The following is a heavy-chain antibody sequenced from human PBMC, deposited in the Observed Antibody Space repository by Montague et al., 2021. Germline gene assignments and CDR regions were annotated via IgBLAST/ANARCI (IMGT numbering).Heavy chain of an antibody. D-gene: IGHD2-21*01. CDR1: GFTFSNYW. CDR2: IKQDGSEK. J-gene: IGHJ4*02. CDR3: ARDQGQGYCGGDCYVGLDY. V-gene: IGHV3-7*01. Sequence: SLRLSCSASGFTFSNYWMSWVRQAPGQGLEWVANIKQDGSEKHSVDSLKGRFTISRDNAKNSLYLPMNSLRAEDTAVYFCARDQGQGYCGGDCYVGLDYWGQGTLVTVSS.